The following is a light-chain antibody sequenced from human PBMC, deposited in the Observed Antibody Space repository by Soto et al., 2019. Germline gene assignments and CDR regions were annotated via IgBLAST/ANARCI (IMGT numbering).Light chain of an antibody. Sequence: EIVLTQSPATLSVSPGERATLSCRATETISTNLAWFQRKPGQPPRLLIYGSSTRATGVPDRFSGSGSGTEFTLIISSLQFEDVALYYCQQYSNWPPAITFGQGTRLEIK. J-gene: IGKJ5*01. CDR1: ETISTN. CDR2: GSS. V-gene: IGKV3-15*01. CDR3: QQYSNWPPAIT.